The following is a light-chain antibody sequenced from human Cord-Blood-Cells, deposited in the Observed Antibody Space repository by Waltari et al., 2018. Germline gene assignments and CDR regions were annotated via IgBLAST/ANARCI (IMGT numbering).Light chain of an antibody. CDR3: QSADSSGTYVV. CDR2: KDS. Sequence: SYELTQPPSVSVSPGQTARITCSGDALPKQYAYWYQQTPGQAPVLVIYKDSERPSGIPERFSGSSSGTTVTLTISGVQAEGEADYYCQSADSSGTYVVFGGGTKLTVL. V-gene: IGLV3-25*03. J-gene: IGLJ2*01. CDR1: ALPKQY.